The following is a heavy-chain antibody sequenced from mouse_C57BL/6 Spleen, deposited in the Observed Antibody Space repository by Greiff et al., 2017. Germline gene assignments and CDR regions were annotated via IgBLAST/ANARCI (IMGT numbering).Heavy chain of an antibody. D-gene: IGHD2-5*01. CDR1: GYSITSGYY. CDR3: ASHYSNYDYFDY. CDR2: ISYDGSN. V-gene: IGHV3-6*01. Sequence: EVKLMESGPGLVKPSQSLSLTCSVTGYSITSGYYWNWIRQFPGNKLEWMGYISYDGSNNYNPSLKNRISITRDTSKNQFLLKLNSVTTEDTATYYCASHYSNYDYFDYWGQGTTLTVSS. J-gene: IGHJ2*01.